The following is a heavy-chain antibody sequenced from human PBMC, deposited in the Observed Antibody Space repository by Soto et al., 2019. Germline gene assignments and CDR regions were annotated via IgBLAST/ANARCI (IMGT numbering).Heavy chain of an antibody. CDR2: ISGSGGST. CDR3: AKDGSWGDHYYFDN. D-gene: IGHD2-21*02. CDR1: GFTLSSYA. V-gene: IGHV3-23*01. J-gene: IGHJ4*02. Sequence: EVQLLESGGGLVQPGGSLRLSCAASGFTLSSYAMSWVRQAPGKGLEWVSGISGSGGSTYYSDSVRGRFTTSSNNSKKMLYFEMNRLNGDDTALHYCAKDGSWGDHYYFDNWGQGTLVTVCS.